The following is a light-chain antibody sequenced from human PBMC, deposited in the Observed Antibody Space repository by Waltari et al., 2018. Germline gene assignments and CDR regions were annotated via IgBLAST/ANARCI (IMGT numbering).Light chain of an antibody. CDR3: QSYDGSNAWV. Sequence: KFMLTQPHSVSESPGKTVTISCTRSGGSIASNYVQWYRQRPGSAPTTVSYEDILKPSGVPDRFSGSIDYSSNSASLTISGLKTEDEADYYCQSYDGSNAWVFGGGTKLTVL. V-gene: IGLV6-57*03. CDR2: EDI. CDR1: GGSIASNY. J-gene: IGLJ3*02.